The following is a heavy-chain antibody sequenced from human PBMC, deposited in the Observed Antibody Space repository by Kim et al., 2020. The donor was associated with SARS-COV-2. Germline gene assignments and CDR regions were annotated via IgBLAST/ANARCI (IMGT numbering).Heavy chain of an antibody. CDR3: ARDRIRVEFGVVITSDY. J-gene: IGHJ4*02. CDR1: GYTFTGYY. CDR2: INPNSGGT. Sequence: ASVKVSCKASGYTFTGYYMHWVRQAPGQGLEWMGWINPNSGGTNYAQKFQGRVTMTRDTSISTAYMELSRLRSDDTAVYYCARDRIRVEFGVVITSDYWGQGTLVTVSS. D-gene: IGHD3-3*01. V-gene: IGHV1-2*02.